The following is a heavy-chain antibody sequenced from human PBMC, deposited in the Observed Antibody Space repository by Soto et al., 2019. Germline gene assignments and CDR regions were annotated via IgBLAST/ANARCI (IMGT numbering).Heavy chain of an antibody. CDR3: AKVVVAATRHTDFDS. D-gene: IGHD2-15*01. J-gene: IGHJ4*02. CDR2: IYYDGST. Sequence: SETLSLTCTVSDGSINSNNYYWAWIRQPPGKGLAWIASIYYDGSTYYNPSLKSRVTISIDTSKNQFSLRLRSVTAADTAIYYCAKVVVAATRHTDFDSWGQGTLVTVSS. V-gene: IGHV4-39*01. CDR1: DGSINSNNYY.